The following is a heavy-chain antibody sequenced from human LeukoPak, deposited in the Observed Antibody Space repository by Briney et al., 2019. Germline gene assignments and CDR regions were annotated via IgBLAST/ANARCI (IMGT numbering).Heavy chain of an antibody. CDR2: ISAYNGNT. J-gene: IGHJ6*02. D-gene: IGHD2-2*02. CDR3: ARDGYCSSTSCYTDYYYYGMDV. CDR1: GYTFTSYG. V-gene: IGHV1-18*01. Sequence: ASVKVSCKASGYTFTSYGISWVRQAPGQGLGWMGWISAYNGNTNYAQKLQGRVTMTTDTSTSTAYMELRSLRSDDTAVYYCARDGYCSSTSCYTDYYYYGMDVWGQGTTVTVSS.